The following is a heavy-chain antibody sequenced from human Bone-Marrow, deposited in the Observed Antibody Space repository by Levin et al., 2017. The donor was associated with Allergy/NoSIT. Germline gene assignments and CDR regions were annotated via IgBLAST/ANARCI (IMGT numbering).Heavy chain of an antibody. J-gene: IGHJ4*02. CDR1: GFTFSSYA. CDR3: AKDGSRSATEGTHVDY. Sequence: GGSLRLSCAASGFTFSSYAMHWVRQAPDKGLEWVAVISYDGSNPYYADPVKGRFTISRDNSKNTLYLQINSLRAEDTAVYFCAKDGSRSATEGTHVDYWGQGAPVTVSS. D-gene: IGHD3-10*01. V-gene: IGHV3-30*18. CDR2: ISYDGSNP.